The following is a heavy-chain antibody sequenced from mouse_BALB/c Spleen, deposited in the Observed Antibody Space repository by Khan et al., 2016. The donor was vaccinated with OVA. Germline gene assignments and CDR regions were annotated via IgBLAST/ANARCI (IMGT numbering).Heavy chain of an antibody. CDR2: INTYTGEP. CDR1: GYTFTNYG. V-gene: IGHV9-3-1*01. CDR3: ARPPYFSYTLDH. J-gene: IGHJ4*01. D-gene: IGHD2-10*01. Sequence: QIQLVQSGPELKKPGETVKISCKASGYTFTNYGMNWVKQSPGKALKWMGWINTYTGEPTYADDFKGRFAISLETSASTAYLQISNLKNEDTATYFCARPPYFSYTLDHWGQGTSVTVSS.